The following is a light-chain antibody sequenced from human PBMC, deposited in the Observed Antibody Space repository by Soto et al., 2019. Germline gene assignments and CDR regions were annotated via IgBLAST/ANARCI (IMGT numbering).Light chain of an antibody. CDR1: QNVYNN. CDR2: DAS. Sequence: EIVMTQSPATLSVSPGEGATLSCKASQNVYNNLAWYQQRPGQPPRLLISDASTRATGISARFSGSGYGTEFTLTISSLQSEDFAVYFCQQCRNWPLTFGGGTKVDIK. V-gene: IGKV3-15*01. J-gene: IGKJ4*01. CDR3: QQCRNWPLT.